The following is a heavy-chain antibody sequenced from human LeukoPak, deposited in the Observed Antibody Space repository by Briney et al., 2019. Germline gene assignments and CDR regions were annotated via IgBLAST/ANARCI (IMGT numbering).Heavy chain of an antibody. CDR1: GGSISSYY. V-gene: IGHV4-59*01. Sequence: SETLSLTCTVSGGSISSYYCSWIRQPPGKGLEWIGYIYYSGGTNYNPSLTRRVTISVDTPKNQFSLKLSSVTAADAAVYYCARGGPGNLFDYWGQGTLVTVSS. CDR3: ARGGPGNLFDY. CDR2: IYYSGGT. J-gene: IGHJ4*02. D-gene: IGHD4-23*01.